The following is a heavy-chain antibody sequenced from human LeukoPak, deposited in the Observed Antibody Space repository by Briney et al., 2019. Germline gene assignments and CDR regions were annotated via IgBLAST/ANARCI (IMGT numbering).Heavy chain of an antibody. CDR1: GGSISSHN. CDR3: ARGLQYYYYYYMDV. CDR2: IYTSGST. D-gene: IGHD4-11*01. J-gene: IGHJ6*03. Sequence: SETLSLTCAVSGGSISSHNWWSWVRQPAGKGLEWIGCIYTSGSTNYNPSLKSRVTMSVNTPKNQFSLRLSSVTAADTAVYYCARGLQYYYYYYMDVWGEGTTVTVSS. V-gene: IGHV4-4*02.